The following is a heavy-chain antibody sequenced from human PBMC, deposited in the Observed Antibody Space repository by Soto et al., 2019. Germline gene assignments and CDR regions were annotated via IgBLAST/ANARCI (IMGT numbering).Heavy chain of an antibody. D-gene: IGHD1-26*01. J-gene: IGHJ4*02. CDR3: AKDGRGGTSYSFDY. V-gene: IGHV3-23*01. CDR2: TSGSGGST. Sequence: GGSLRLSCAASGFTFSSYGMSWVRQAPGKGLEWVSATSGSGGSTYYADSVKGRFTISRDNSENTLYLQMNSLRAEDTAVYYCAKDGRGGTSYSFDYWGQGTLVTVSS. CDR1: GFTFSSYG.